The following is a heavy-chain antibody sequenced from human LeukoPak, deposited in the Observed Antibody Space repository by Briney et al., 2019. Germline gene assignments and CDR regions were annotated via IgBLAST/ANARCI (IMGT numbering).Heavy chain of an antibody. J-gene: IGHJ3*02. D-gene: IGHD3-9*01. CDR1: GGSINSYSHY. V-gene: IGHV4-39*01. Sequence: KTSETLSLTCNVSGGSINSYSHYWGWIRQPPGRGLEWIGTFYYTGSTYYSSCLKRRVTISIDTYKKPFSLKLRSVTAEDTAVYYCARHRKFDILYAFDIWGKGTMVSVSS. CDR3: ARHRKFDILYAFDI. CDR2: FYYTGST.